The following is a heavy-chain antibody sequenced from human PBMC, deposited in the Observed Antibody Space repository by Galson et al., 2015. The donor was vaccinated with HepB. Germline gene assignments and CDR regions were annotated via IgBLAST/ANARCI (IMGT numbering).Heavy chain of an antibody. Sequence: SLRLSCAASGFSVSSNYMSWVRQAPGKGLEWVSVLNSGGGTSYADSMKGRFTVSRDDSKNTLYLQMNSLRAEDTAMYYCARDLNYWGQGTLVTVSS. CDR3: ARDLNY. CDR2: LNSGGGT. CDR1: GFSVSSNY. V-gene: IGHV3-53*01. J-gene: IGHJ4*02.